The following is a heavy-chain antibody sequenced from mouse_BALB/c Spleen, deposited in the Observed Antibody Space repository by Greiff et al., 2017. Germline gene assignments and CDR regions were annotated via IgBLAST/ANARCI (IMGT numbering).Heavy chain of an antibody. J-gene: IGHJ2*01. CDR1: GFAFSSYD. V-gene: IGHV5-12-1*01. CDR2: ISSGGGST. Sequence: EVKVEESGGGLVKPGGSLKLSCAASGFAFSSYDMSWVRQTPEKRLEWVAYISSGGGSTYYPDTVKGRFTISRDNAKNTLYLQMSSLKSEDTAMYYCARHKSHYFDYWGQGTTLTVSS. CDR3: ARHKSHYFDY.